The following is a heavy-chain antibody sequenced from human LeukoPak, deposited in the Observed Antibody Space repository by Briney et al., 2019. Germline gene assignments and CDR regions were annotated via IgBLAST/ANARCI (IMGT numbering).Heavy chain of an antibody. Sequence: SETLSLTCTVSGGSISSGSYYWSWIRQPAGKGLEWIGRIYTSGSTNYNPSLKSRVTISVDTSKNQFSLKLSSVTAADTAVYYCARAIGDYRPGVITPYYFDYWGQGTLVTVSS. J-gene: IGHJ4*02. V-gene: IGHV4-61*02. CDR1: GGSISSGSYY. CDR2: IYTSGST. CDR3: ARAIGDYRPGVITPYYFDY. D-gene: IGHD1-20*01.